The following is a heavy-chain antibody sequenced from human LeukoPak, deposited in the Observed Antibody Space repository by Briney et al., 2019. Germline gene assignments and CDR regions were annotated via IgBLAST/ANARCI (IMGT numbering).Heavy chain of an antibody. J-gene: IGHJ4*02. D-gene: IGHD5-12*01. CDR2: IYYSGST. V-gene: IGHV4-59*01. Sequence: SETLSLTCTVSGDSISSYYWTWIRQPPGKGLEWIGYIYYSGSTHYNPSLKSRVTISVDTSKNQFSLKLGSVTAADTAVYYCARDYSGYRYFDYWGQGTLVTVSS. CDR1: GDSISSYY. CDR3: ARDYSGYRYFDY.